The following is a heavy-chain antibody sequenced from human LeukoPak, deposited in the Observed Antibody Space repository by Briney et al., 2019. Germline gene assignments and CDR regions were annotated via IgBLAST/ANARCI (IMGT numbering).Heavy chain of an antibody. CDR2: INPSGGST. D-gene: IGHD1-26*01. CDR3: ARGQGLLGVPRGIDY. CDR1: GYTFTSYY. Sequence: ASVKVSCKASGYTFTSYYMRWVRQAPGQGLEWMGIINPSGGSTSYAQKFQGRVTMTRDTSTNTVYMDLSSLRSDDTAVYYCARGQGLLGVPRGIDYWGQGTLVTVST. V-gene: IGHV1-46*01. J-gene: IGHJ4*02.